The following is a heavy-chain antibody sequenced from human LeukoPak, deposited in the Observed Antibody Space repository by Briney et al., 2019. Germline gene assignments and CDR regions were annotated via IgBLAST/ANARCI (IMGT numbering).Heavy chain of an antibody. J-gene: IGHJ4*02. D-gene: IGHD3-16*01. V-gene: IGHV3-23*01. CDR1: GFTFSSYA. CDR3: GEVGYGLFIRDY. Sequence: PGGSLRLSCAASGFTFSSYAMSWVRQAPGKGLEWVSAISGSGGSTYYADSVKGRFTISRDNSKNALYLQMNSLRAEDTAVYYCGEVGYGLFIRDYWGQGTLVTVSS. CDR2: ISGSGGST.